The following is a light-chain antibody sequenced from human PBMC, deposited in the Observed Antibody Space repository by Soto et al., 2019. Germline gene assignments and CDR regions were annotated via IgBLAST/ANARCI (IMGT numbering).Light chain of an antibody. V-gene: IGKV3-15*01. CDR2: GAS. J-gene: IGKJ2*01. CDR1: QSVSSN. CDR3: QQCNDWPHT. Sequence: EMVMTQFPATLSVSPGERATLSCRASQSVSSNLAWYQQKPGQAPRLLIYGASTRATGIPARFSGRGSGTDFTLTISSLQSEDCAVYYCQQCNDWPHTFGQGTKLEIK.